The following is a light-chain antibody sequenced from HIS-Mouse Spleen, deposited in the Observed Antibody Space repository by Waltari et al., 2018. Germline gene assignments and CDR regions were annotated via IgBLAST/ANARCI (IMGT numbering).Light chain of an antibody. CDR1: QSVSSRY. J-gene: IGKJ1*01. V-gene: IGKV3-20*01. CDR3: QQYGSSPRT. CDR2: GAS. Sequence: ESVLMQSPGTLSLSPGARATLSCRASQSVSSRYFAWYQQKPGQAPRLLIYGASSRATGIPDRFSGSGSGTDFTLTISRLEPEDFAVYYCQQYGSSPRTFGQGTKVEIK.